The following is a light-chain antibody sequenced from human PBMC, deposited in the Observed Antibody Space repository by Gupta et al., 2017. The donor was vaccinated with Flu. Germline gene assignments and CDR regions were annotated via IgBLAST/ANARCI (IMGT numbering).Light chain of an antibody. Sequence: DTQMTQSPSSLSASVGDRVTITCRASQTISNKLNWYQQRPGEAPKLLIYATSTLQSGVPSRFSGSGSETDFILSINSLQPEDFATYFCQQTYYTPPTFGQGTKVEV. CDR3: QQTYYTPPT. V-gene: IGKV1-39*01. CDR1: QTISNK. J-gene: IGKJ1*01. CDR2: ATS.